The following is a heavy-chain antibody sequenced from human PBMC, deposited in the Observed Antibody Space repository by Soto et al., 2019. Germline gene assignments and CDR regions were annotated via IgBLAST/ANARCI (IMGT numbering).Heavy chain of an antibody. CDR1: GYTFTSYG. J-gene: IGHJ4*02. D-gene: IGHD3-22*01. V-gene: IGHV1-18*01. CDR3: GIGLITYYYDTSAVH. CDR2: ISGYNGNT. Sequence: QVQLVQSGAEVKKPGASVKVSCKASGYTFTSYGITWVRQAPGQGLEWMGWISGYNGNTNYAQKLQGRVTMTTDTSTTTAYRELTSLRSDDAAVYYCGIGLITYYYDTSAVHWGQGTLVTVSS.